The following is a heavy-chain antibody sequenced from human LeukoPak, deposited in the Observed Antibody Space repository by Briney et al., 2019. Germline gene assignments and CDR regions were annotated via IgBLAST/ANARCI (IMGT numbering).Heavy chain of an antibody. J-gene: IGHJ6*03. D-gene: IGHD3-10*01. V-gene: IGHV1-18*01. Sequence: ASVKVSCKASGYTFTSYGISWVRQAPGQGLEWMGWISAYNGNTNYAQKLQGRVTMTTDTSTSTAYMELRSLRSDDTAVYYCARLTYGSGGYPLYYYYYYMDVWGKGTTVTVSS. CDR2: ISAYNGNT. CDR3: ARLTYGSGGYPLYYYYYYMDV. CDR1: GYTFTSYG.